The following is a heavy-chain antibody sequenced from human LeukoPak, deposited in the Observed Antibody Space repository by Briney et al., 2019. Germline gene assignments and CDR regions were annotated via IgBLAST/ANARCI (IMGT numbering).Heavy chain of an antibody. CDR3: ARDRGGDYRYFDL. V-gene: IGHV3-53*01. J-gene: IGHJ2*01. CDR1: GFTVSNDF. D-gene: IGHD6-25*01. Sequence: GRSLRLSCAASGFTVSNDFMTWVRQAPGKGLEWVSVIYSAGSTYYADSAKGRFTISRDNSKNTLYLLMKSLRAEDTAVYYCARDRGGDYRYFDLWGLGALVTVSS. CDR2: IYSAGST.